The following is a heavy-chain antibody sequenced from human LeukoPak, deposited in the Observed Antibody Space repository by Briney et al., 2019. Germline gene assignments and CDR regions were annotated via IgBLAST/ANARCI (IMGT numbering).Heavy chain of an antibody. J-gene: IGHJ4*02. D-gene: IGHD3-10*01. V-gene: IGHV2-70*11. CDR3: ARIRDYYGSGRSLDY. CDR2: IDWDDDK. Sequence: SGPALVKPTQTLTLTCTFSGFSLSTSGMCVSWIRQPPGKALEWLARIDWDDDKYYSTSLKTRLTISKDTSKNQVVLTMTNMDPVGTATYYCARIRDYYGSGRSLDYWGQGTLVTVSS. CDR1: GFSLSTSGMC.